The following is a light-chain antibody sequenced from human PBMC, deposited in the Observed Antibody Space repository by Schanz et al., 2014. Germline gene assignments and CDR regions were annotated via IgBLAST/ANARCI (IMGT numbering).Light chain of an antibody. V-gene: IGLV2-8*01. Sequence: QSALTQPPSASGSPGQSVTISCTGTSSDVGDYNYVSWYQLHPGKAPKLMIYKGTKRPSGVPDRFSGSKSGNTASLTVSGLQAEDEADYYCSSYAGSNNLVFGGGTKLTVL. CDR3: SSYAGSNNLV. CDR1: SSDVGDYNY. J-gene: IGLJ2*01. CDR2: KGT.